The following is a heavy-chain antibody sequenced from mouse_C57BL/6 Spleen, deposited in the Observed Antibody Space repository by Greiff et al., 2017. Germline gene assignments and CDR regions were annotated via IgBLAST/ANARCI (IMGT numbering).Heavy chain of an antibody. V-gene: IGHV1-61*01. CDR2: IYPSDSET. J-gene: IGHJ2*01. CDR1: GYTFTSYW. Sequence: QVQLQQPGAELVRPGSSVKLSCKASGYTFTSYWMDWVKQRPGQGLEWIGNIYPSDSETHYNQKFKDKATLTVDKSSSTAYMQLSSLTSEDSAVYYWARRGYGNSPFDYWGQGTTLTVSS. D-gene: IGHD2-1*01. CDR3: ARRGYGNSPFDY.